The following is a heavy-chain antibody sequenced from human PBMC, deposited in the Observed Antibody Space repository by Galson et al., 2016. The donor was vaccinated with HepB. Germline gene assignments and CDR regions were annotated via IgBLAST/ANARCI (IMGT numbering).Heavy chain of an antibody. D-gene: IGHD1-26*01. CDR2: INPDSGVT. J-gene: IGHJ3*02. CDR1: GYTFTDYH. V-gene: IGHV1-2*02. CDR3: ARDRYSGSYYVGAFDI. Sequence: SVKVSCKASGYTFTDYHMHWVRQAPGQGLEWMGWINPDSGVTSYAQKFQGRVTMTRDTSISTVYMELSRLKSDDTAIYYCARDRYSGSYYVGAFDIWGQGTMVTVS.